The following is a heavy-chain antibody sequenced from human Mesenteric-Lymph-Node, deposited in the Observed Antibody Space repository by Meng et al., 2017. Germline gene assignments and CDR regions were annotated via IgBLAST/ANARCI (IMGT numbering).Heavy chain of an antibody. Sequence: GQLPESVPSLLKPSETPSLTCAFSGDSITNHNWWAWVRQPPGKGLEWIGEIPHRGSSAYNPSLKSRVSMSIDKSKNQFSLKLSSVTAADTAVYYCARGAWITMVRGELGWFDPWGQGTLVTVSS. D-gene: IGHD3-10*01. J-gene: IGHJ5*02. V-gene: IGHV4-4*02. CDR1: GDSITNHNW. CDR2: IPHRGSS. CDR3: ARGAWITMVRGELGWFDP.